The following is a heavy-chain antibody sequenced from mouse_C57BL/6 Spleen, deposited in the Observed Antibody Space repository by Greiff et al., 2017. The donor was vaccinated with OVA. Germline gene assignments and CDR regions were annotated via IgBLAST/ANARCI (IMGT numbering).Heavy chain of an antibody. Sequence: EVKLVESGGGLVQSGRSLRLSCATSGFTFSDFYMEWVHQAPGKGLEWIAASRNKANDYTTEYSASVKGRFIVSRDTSQSILYLQMNALRAEDTAIYYCARSYDLDYWGQGTTLTVSS. CDR3: ARSYDLDY. J-gene: IGHJ2*01. D-gene: IGHD2-3*01. V-gene: IGHV7-1*01. CDR1: GFTFSDFY. CDR2: SRNKANDYTT.